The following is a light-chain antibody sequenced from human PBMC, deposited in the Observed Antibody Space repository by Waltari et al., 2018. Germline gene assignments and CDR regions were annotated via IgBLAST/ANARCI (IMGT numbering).Light chain of an antibody. CDR2: EVS. Sequence: QSALTQPPSASGSPGQSVTIYCTGTSRDIGGDKYVSWYRQHPGKGPKLLIYEVSKRPSGVPNRFSGSKSGNTASLTVSGLQAEDEADYYCSSYAGSNNLVFGTGTKVTVL. CDR3: SSYAGSNNLV. V-gene: IGLV2-8*01. J-gene: IGLJ1*01. CDR1: SRDIGGDKY.